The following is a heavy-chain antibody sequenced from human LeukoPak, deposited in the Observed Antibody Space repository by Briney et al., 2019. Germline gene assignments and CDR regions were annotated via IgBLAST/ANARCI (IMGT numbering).Heavy chain of an antibody. V-gene: IGHV3-30*04. CDR3: AREGAAAVAIDQRFDN. Sequence: GGSLRLSCAASGFTFSSYAMPWVRQAPGKGLEWVAVISYYGSNKYYADSVKGRFTISRDNSKNTLYLQMNSLRAEDTAVYYCAREGAAAVAIDQRFDNWGQGTLVTVSS. CDR2: ISYYGSNK. D-gene: IGHD6-13*01. J-gene: IGHJ4*02. CDR1: GFTFSSYA.